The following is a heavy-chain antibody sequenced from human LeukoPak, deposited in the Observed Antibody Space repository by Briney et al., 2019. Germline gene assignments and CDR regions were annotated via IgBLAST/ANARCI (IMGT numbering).Heavy chain of an antibody. CDR3: ARDIKHVSDPGPDLNY. Sequence: GGSLRLSCTASGFMFSSFSMNWVRQAPGKGLEWVSSISSTSNYVYYIDSVKGRFTVSRDNAKNSLYLHMDSLRADDTAIYYCARDIKHVSDPGPDLNYWGQGALVTVSS. CDR1: GFMFSSFS. J-gene: IGHJ4*02. CDR2: ISSTSNYV. D-gene: IGHD1-14*01. V-gene: IGHV3-21*06.